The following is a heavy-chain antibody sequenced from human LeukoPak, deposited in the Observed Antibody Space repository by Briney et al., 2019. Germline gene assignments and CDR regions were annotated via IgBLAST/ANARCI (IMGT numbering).Heavy chain of an antibody. J-gene: IGHJ6*03. CDR2: IIPIFGTA. CDR1: GGTFSSYA. D-gene: IGHD6-6*01. Sequence: SVKVSCKASGGTFSSYAISWVRQAPGQGLEWMGGIIPIFGTANYAQKFQGRVTITADESTSTAYMELSSLRSEDTAVYYCARIGLQQLVPRSYYYMDVRGKGTTVTVSS. CDR3: ARIGLQQLVPRSYYYMDV. V-gene: IGHV1-69*13.